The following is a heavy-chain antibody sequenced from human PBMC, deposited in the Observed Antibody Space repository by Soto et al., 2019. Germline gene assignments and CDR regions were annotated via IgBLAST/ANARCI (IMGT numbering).Heavy chain of an antibody. CDR2: ISGSGCST. CDR3: ATFVYSSGWYTY. D-gene: IGHD6-19*01. J-gene: IGHJ4*02. V-gene: IGHV3-23*01. Sequence: VQLLESGGGLVQPGGSETLSCAASGFTFSSYAMSWVRQAPGKGLEWVSAISGSGCSTYYADSVKGRFTIARDTSKNTLYLQRNSLRAEDTAVYYCATFVYSSGWYTYWGQGTLVTVSS. CDR1: GFTFSSYA.